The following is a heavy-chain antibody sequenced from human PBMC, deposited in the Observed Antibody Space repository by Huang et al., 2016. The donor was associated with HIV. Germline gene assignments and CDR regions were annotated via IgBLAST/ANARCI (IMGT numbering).Heavy chain of an antibody. V-gene: IGHV1-8*02. J-gene: IGHJ4*02. CDR1: GYTFTNYD. D-gene: IGHD4-17*01. Sequence: QVHLVPSGAEVKKPGASVKFSCKASGYTFTNYDINWVRTAPGQGREWMGWSNPNTGNTSFAQSVQGRVTMTRKTSITTAYMELTSLTSEDTAVYYCARSAYGDLDYWGLGTLVIVSS. CDR3: ARSAYGDLDY. CDR2: SNPNTGNT.